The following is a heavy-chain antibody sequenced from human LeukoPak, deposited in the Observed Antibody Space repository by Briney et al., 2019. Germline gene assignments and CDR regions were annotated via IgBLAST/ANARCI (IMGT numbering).Heavy chain of an antibody. CDR3: AKDTASSWWYFDL. Sequence: GGSLRLSCAASGFTFSSYAMSWLRQARGRGLECVSAITGSGGSTYYEDSVKGRFTISRNNSKNTLYLQMNSLRAEDTAVYYCAKDTASSWWYFDLWGRGTLVTVSS. CDR2: ITGSGGST. J-gene: IGHJ2*01. V-gene: IGHV3-23*01. CDR1: GFTFSSYA. D-gene: IGHD5-18*01.